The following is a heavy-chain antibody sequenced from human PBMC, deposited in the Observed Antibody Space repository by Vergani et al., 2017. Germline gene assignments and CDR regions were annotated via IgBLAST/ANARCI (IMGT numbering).Heavy chain of an antibody. CDR3: ARLALGDLLTPGPWFDY. Sequence: QVQLQQWGAGLLKPSETLSLTCAVYGGSFSGYYWSWIRQPPGKGLEWIGEINHSGSTNYNPSLKSRVTISVDTSISTAYLQWSSLKASDTAMYYCARLALGDLLTPGPWFDYWGQGTLVTVSS. CDR1: GGSFSGYY. V-gene: IGHV4-34*01. CDR2: INHSGST. J-gene: IGHJ4*02. D-gene: IGHD4-23*01.